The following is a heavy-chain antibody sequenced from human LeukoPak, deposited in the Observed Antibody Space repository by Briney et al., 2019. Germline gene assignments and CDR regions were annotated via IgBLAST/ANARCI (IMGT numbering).Heavy chain of an antibody. CDR3: ARGPSGTFPPDFDY. CDR1: GFTFSDYT. V-gene: IGHV3-21*01. D-gene: IGHD6-13*01. Sequence: GGSLRLSCAASGFTFSDYTMNWVRLAPGKGLEWVSSISGSSNYIYYADSVKGRFTISRDNAKNSLYLQMNSLRAEDTAVYYCARGPSGTFPPDFDYWGQGTLVTVSS. CDR2: ISGSSNYI. J-gene: IGHJ4*02.